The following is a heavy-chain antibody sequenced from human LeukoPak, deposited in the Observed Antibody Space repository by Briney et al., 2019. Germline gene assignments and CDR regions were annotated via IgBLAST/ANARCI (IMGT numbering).Heavy chain of an antibody. V-gene: IGHV4-30-2*01. D-gene: IGHD1-14*01. CDR1: GGSISSGGYS. CDR2: IYHSGST. Sequence: SETLSLTCAVSGGSISSGGYSWSWIRQPPGKGLEWIGYIYHSGSTYYNPSLKSRVTISVDRSKSQFSLKLSSVTAADTAVYYCARAGQYEPVDYWGQGTLVTVSS. J-gene: IGHJ4*02. CDR3: ARAGQYEPVDY.